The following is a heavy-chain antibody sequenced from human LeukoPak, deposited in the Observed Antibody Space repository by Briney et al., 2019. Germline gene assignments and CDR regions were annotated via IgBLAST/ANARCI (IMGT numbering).Heavy chain of an antibody. Sequence: SETLSLTCTVSGGSISSYYWSWIRQPAGKGLEWIGRIHTSGTTNYSPALRSRITVSVDTSKNQCSLKLSSVAAEDTAGYYCARDDSYGDYADYWGQGTMVTVSS. D-gene: IGHD4-17*01. CDR2: IHTSGTT. J-gene: IGHJ4*01. CDR3: ARDDSYGDYADY. CDR1: GGSISSYY. V-gene: IGHV4-4*07.